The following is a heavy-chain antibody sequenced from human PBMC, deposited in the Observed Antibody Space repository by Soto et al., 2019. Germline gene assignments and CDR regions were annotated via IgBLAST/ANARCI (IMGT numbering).Heavy chain of an antibody. CDR1: GGSITTGGSY. CDR2: IYHSGNT. D-gene: IGHD2-2*02. CDR3: ARARFQVLYGKHYFDS. Sequence: PSETLSLTCTVSGGSITTGGSYWSWIRQHPGKGLEWIGNIYHSGNTCYNPSLKSRLTISVDTSKNHFSLMVDSVTAADTAVYYCARARFQVLYGKHYFDSWGQGTLVTVSS. V-gene: IGHV4-31*03. J-gene: IGHJ4*02.